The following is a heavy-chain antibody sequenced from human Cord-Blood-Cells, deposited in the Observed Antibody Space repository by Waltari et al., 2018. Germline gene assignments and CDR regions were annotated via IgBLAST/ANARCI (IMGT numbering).Heavy chain of an antibody. CDR2: IYTSGST. CDR3: ARAVVATIDY. D-gene: IGHD5-12*01. CDR1: GGSISSGSYY. Sequence: QVQLQESGPGLVKPSQTLSLTCTVSGGSISSGSYYWSWIRQPAGKGLEWIGYIYTSGSTNYNPSLESRVTISVDTSKNQFSLKLSSVTAADTAVYYCARAVVATIDYWGQGTLVTVSS. J-gene: IGHJ4*02. V-gene: IGHV4-61*09.